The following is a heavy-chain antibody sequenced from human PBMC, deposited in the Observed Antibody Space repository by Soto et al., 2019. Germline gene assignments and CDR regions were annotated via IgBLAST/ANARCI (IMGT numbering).Heavy chain of an antibody. CDR1: GFTFSAYG. V-gene: IGHV3-30*18. Sequence: QVQLVESAGGVVQPGTSLRLSCAASGFTFSAYGMHWVRQAPGKGLAWVAVISYDGSHKTYTDSVQGRFNISRDTSKNSLQPQMTSLSPKQTAAYYCGKERRGHGGFDPYSYFESWGQGTLVTVSS. CDR3: GKERRGHGGFDPYSYFES. D-gene: IGHD5-12*01. CDR2: ISYDGSHK. J-gene: IGHJ4*02.